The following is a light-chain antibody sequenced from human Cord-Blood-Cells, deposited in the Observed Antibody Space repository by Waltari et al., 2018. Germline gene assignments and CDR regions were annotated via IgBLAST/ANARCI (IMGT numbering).Light chain of an antibody. V-gene: IGKV3-15*01. CDR3: QQYNNWWT. CDR2: GAS. J-gene: IGKJ1*01. Sequence: EIVMTQSPATLSVSPGERATLSCRASQRVSSNIDWSQQKPGQAPRLLIYGASTRATGIPARFSGSGSGTEFTLTISSLQSGDFAVYYCQQYNNWWTFGQGTKVEIK. CDR1: QRVSSN.